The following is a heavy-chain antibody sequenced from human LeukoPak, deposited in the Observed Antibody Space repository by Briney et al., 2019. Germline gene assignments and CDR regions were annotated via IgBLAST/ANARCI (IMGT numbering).Heavy chain of an antibody. CDR1: GFTFSSFW. J-gene: IGHJ4*02. V-gene: IGHV3-7*04. D-gene: IGHD1-1*01. CDR3: TRVTTSGYFEY. CDR2: IKYDESER. Sequence: PGGSLRLSCAASGFTFSSFWMAWVRQAPGKGLEWVASIKYDESERHHVDSVEGRFTISRDNAKNSLYLQMNSLRAEDTAVYFCTRVTTSGYFEYWGQGTLVTVSS.